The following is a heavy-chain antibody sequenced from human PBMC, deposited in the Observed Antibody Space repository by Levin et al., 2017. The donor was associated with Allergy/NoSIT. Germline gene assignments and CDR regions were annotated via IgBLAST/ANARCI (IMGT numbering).Heavy chain of an antibody. CDR1: GGSVSGYY. V-gene: IGHV4-59*02. Sequence: SETLSLTCTVSGGSVSGYYWSWIRQPPGQGLEWIGYIHYRGDTNYSPSLKSRATISVDTSKNQLSLKLTSLTAADTAVDYCARYFCTRDDRCQCFDSWGQGTLVTVSP. CDR3: ARYFCTRDDRCQCFDS. CDR2: IHYRGDT. J-gene: IGHJ4*02. D-gene: IGHD2-8*01.